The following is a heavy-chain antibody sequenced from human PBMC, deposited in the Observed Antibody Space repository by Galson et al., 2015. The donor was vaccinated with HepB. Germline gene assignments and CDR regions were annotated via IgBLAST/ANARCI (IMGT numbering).Heavy chain of an antibody. CDR3: YTAYYVESSRFYPADY. J-gene: IGHJ4*02. Sequence: SLRLSCAASGFTFTKAWMSWVRQAPGKGLEWVGLIKTKTDVGTTEYASPVKGRFTISRDDSKNTLYLQMDSLKIEDTAVYYCYTAYYVESSRFYPADYWGQGTLVTVSS. D-gene: IGHD3-16*01. CDR1: GFTFTKAW. CDR2: IKTKTDVGTT. V-gene: IGHV3-15*01.